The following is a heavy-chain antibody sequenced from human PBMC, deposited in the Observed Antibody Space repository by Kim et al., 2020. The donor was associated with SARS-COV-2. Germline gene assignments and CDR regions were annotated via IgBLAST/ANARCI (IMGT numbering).Heavy chain of an antibody. V-gene: IGHV1-46*01. D-gene: IGHD1-7*01. Sequence: ASVKVSCKASGYTFTSYYMHWVRQAPGQGLEWMGMINPSGGSTSYAQKFQGRVTMTRDTSTSTVYLERSSLRSEDTAVYYCARTGTTFWYGMDVWGQGTTVTVSS. J-gene: IGHJ6*02. CDR3: ARTGTTFWYGMDV. CDR1: GYTFTSYY. CDR2: INPSGGST.